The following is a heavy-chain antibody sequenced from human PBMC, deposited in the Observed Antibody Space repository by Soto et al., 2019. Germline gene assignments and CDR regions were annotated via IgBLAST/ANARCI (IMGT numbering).Heavy chain of an antibody. Sequence: LSLTCAISGDRVSSNTAARNWIMSSPSRGLEWLGRTYYRSNWRHDYAVSVKSRITVNPDTSKNHFSLQLNSVTPDDTAVYYCARGVAGSGFDLWGQGTLVTVSS. D-gene: IGHD6-19*01. V-gene: IGHV6-1*01. CDR2: TYYRSNWRH. J-gene: IGHJ4*02. CDR1: GDRVSSNTAA. CDR3: ARGVAGSGFDL.